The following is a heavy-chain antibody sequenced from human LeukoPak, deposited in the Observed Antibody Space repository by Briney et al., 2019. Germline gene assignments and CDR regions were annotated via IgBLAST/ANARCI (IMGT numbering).Heavy chain of an antibody. D-gene: IGHD6-25*01. J-gene: IGHJ4*02. V-gene: IGHV4-30-2*01. CDR1: GGSISSGGYS. CDR3: ACAMSARIHY. Sequence: RPSETLSLTCAVSGGSISSGGYSWSWIRQPPGKGLEWIGYIYHSGSTYYNPSLKSRVTISVDRSKNQFSLKLSSVTAADTAVYYCACAMSARIHYWGQGTLVTVSS. CDR2: IYHSGST.